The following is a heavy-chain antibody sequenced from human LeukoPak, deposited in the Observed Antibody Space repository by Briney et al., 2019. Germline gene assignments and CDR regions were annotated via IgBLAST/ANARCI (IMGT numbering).Heavy chain of an antibody. D-gene: IGHD2-15*01. CDR1: GGSISSSNW. CDR2: IYHSGST. V-gene: IGHV4-4*02. Sequence: SETLSLTCAVSGGSISSSNWWSWVRQPPGKGLEWIGEIYHSGSTNYNPSLKSRVTISVDKSKNQFSLKLSSVTAADTAVYYCARSTPDIVVVVAERGYFDYWGQGTLVTVSS. J-gene: IGHJ4*02. CDR3: ARSTPDIVVVVAERGYFDY.